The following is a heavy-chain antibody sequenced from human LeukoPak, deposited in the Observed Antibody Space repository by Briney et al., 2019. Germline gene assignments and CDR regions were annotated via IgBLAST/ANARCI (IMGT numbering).Heavy chain of an antibody. D-gene: IGHD3-22*01. CDR2: IWYDGSNK. Sequence: GGSLRLCWATADFIISNCGMHVGHQAPGKGLELVAVIWYDGSNKYYADSVKGRFTISRDNSKSTLYLQMNSLRVEDTAVYYCARAYYDSSGHYEYYFDYWGRGTLVTVAS. CDR3: ARAYYDSSGHYEYYFDY. CDR1: DFIISNCG. V-gene: IGHV3-33*01. J-gene: IGHJ4*02.